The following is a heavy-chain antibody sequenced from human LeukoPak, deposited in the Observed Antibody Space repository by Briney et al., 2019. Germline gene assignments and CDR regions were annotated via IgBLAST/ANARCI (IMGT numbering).Heavy chain of an antibody. Sequence: SDTLSLTCTVSGGSIGSYYWSWIRQPAGKGLEGIGRSYTTGSTNYNPSLKSRVTISLDTSKNQLSLNLSSVTAADTAVYYCARSGGSGFQLDSWGQGTLVTVSS. D-gene: IGHD1-26*01. CDR3: ARSGGSGFQLDS. J-gene: IGHJ4*02. CDR1: GGSIGSYY. V-gene: IGHV4-4*07. CDR2: SYTTGST.